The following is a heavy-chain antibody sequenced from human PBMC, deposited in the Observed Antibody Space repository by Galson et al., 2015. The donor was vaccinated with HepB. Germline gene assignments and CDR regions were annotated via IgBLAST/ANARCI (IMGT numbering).Heavy chain of an antibody. V-gene: IGHV3-33*01. CDR3: ARAGYCSGDICSYYDGMDA. J-gene: IGHJ6*02. Sequence: SLRLSCAASGFTFSSYAMHWVRQAPGKGLEWVALIWYDGSNKYYVDSVEGRFTISRDNSKNTLYLQMNGLRAEDTAVYYCARAGYCSGDICSYYDGMDAWGQGTKVTVSS. CDR2: IWYDGSNK. CDR1: GFTFSSYA. D-gene: IGHD2-15*01.